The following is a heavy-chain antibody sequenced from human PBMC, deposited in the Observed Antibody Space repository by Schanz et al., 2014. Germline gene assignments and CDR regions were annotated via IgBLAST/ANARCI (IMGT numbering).Heavy chain of an antibody. J-gene: IGHJ4*02. CDR2: ISRSSSSI. V-gene: IGHV3-21*01. D-gene: IGHD2-21*01. CDR3: ARGRSLGWCDY. Sequence: EVQLAASFFFLFHPFFSLRLSCAASLFTFSSYSMNWVRQAPGKGLEWVSSISRSSSSIYYADSVKGRFTISRDNAKNSLYLQMHSLRAEDTAVYYCARGRSLGWCDYWGQGTLVTVSS. CDR1: LFTFSSYS.